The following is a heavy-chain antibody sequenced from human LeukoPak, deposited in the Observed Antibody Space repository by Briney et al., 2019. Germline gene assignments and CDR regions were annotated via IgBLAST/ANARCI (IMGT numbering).Heavy chain of an antibody. CDR3: ARGPNSGYGRFDY. CDR2: FYYRGST. Sequence: PSETLSLTCSVSGGSISGYYWSWLRQPPGRGLEWIGYFYYRGSTTYNPSLKGRVTISVDTSENHFSLKLSSVTAADTAVYYCARGPNSGYGRFDYWGQGTLVTVSS. CDR1: GGSISGYY. J-gene: IGHJ4*02. D-gene: IGHD5-12*01. V-gene: IGHV4-59*01.